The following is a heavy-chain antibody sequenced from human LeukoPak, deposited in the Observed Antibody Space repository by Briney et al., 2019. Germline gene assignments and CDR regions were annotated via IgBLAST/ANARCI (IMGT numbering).Heavy chain of an antibody. V-gene: IGHV4-38-2*02. CDR2: IYHSGST. D-gene: IGHD3-10*01. J-gene: IGHJ4*02. Sequence: SETLSLTCTVSGYSISSGYYWGWIRQPPGKGLEWIGSIYHSGSTYYNPCLKSRDNRSVDTSKNQFYLKLSSVTAADTAVYYCARFRGGYTSSGSYYPYYFHYWGQGTLVTVSS. CDR3: ARFRGGYTSSGSYYPYYFHY. CDR1: GYSISSGYY.